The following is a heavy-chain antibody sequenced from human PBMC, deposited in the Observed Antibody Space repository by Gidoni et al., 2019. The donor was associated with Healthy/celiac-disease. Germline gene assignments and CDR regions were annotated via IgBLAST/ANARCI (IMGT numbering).Heavy chain of an antibody. CDR1: GFTFGDYA. D-gene: IGHD6-13*01. V-gene: IGHV3-49*03. CDR3: TRVQPPPIYSSQAPFDY. J-gene: IGHJ4*02. Sequence: EVQLVESGGGLVQPGRSLRLSCTASGFTFGDYAMSWFRQAPGKGLEWVGFIRSKAYGGTTEYAASVKGRFTISRDDSKSIAYLQMNSLKTEDTAVYYCTRVQPPPIYSSQAPFDYWGQGTLVTVSS. CDR2: IRSKAYGGTT.